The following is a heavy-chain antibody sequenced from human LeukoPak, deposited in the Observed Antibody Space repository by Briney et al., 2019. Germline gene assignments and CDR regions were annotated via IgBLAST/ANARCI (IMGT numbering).Heavy chain of an antibody. CDR2: INHSGST. CDR3: ARQLSSSWYGNWFDP. J-gene: IGHJ5*02. D-gene: IGHD6-13*01. CDR1: LGSYSGYY. V-gene: IGHV4-34*01. Sequence: SGSLSLTCAVYLGSYSGYYWSWIRQPPWKGVEGMGEINHSGSTNYNPSLKSRVTISVDTSKNQFSLKLSSVTAADTAVYYCARQLSSSWYGNWFDPWGQGTLVTVSS.